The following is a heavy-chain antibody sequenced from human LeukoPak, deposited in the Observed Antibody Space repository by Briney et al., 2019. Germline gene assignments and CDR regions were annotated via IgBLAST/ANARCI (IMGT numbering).Heavy chain of an antibody. V-gene: IGHV1-18*01. J-gene: IGHJ4*02. D-gene: IGHD2-2*02. Sequence: ASVKVSCKASGYTFTSYGISWVRQAPGQGLEWMGWISAYNGNTNYAQKLQGRVTMTTDTSTSTAYMELRSLRSDDTAVYYCARDRMAQVYCSSTSCYTFDYWGQGTLVTVSS. CDR3: ARDRMAQVYCSSTSCYTFDY. CDR2: ISAYNGNT. CDR1: GYTFTSYG.